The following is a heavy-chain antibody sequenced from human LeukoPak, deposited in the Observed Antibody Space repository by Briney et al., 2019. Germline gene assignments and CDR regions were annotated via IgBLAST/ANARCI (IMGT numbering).Heavy chain of an antibody. CDR2: IYYSGST. D-gene: IGHD4-17*01. V-gene: IGHV4-39*07. CDR3: ARGLVDYELPKGYIDY. Sequence: SETLSLTCTVSGGSISSSSYYWGWIRQPPGKGLEWLGCIYYSGSTYYNPSIKSRVTISVDTSKNQFSLKLSSVTAADTAVYFCARGLVDYELPKGYIDYWGQGTLVTVSS. J-gene: IGHJ4*02. CDR1: GGSISSSSYY.